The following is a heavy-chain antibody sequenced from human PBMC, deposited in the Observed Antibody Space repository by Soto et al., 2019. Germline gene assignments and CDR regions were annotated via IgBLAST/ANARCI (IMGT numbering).Heavy chain of an antibody. CDR1: GGTFSSYT. V-gene: IGHV1-69*02. J-gene: IGHJ4*02. CDR3: ATRRGDGYNDY. CDR2: IIPILGIT. Sequence: SVKVSCKASGGTFSSYTISWVRQAPGQGLEWMGRIIPILGITNYAQKFQGRVTITADKSTSTAYMELSSLRSEDTAVYYCATRRGDGYNDYWGQGTLVTVSS. D-gene: IGHD3-10*01.